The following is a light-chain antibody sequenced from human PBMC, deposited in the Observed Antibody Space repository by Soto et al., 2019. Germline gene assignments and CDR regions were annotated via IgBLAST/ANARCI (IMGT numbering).Light chain of an antibody. V-gene: IGKV1-39*01. CDR2: GAS. CDR1: QTIGTY. Sequence: IEVTQSPSSLAASVGDRVTIRFRASQTIGTYLNWYQQRPGKAPKLLIYGASSLQSGVPLRFSGSGSGTDFTLTISSLQPEDSATYYCQESYSPFWGTCSQGTKVDI. CDR3: QESYSPFWGT. J-gene: IGKJ1*01.